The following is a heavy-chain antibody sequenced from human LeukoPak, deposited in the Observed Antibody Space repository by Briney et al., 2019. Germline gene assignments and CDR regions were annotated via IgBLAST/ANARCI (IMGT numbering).Heavy chain of an antibody. CDR2: IYRSGSA. Sequence: SETLSLTCAVSGGSISSSNWWSWVRQPPGKGLEWIGEIYRSGSANYNPSLKSRVTISVDKSKNQFSLKLNSVTAADTAVYYCARSTSIFRGFDYWGQGTLVTVSS. CDR3: ARSTSIFRGFDY. D-gene: IGHD3-10*01. J-gene: IGHJ4*02. V-gene: IGHV4-4*02. CDR1: GGSISSSNW.